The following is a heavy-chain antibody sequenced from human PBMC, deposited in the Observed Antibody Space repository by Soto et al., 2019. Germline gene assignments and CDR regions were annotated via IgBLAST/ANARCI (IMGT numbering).Heavy chain of an antibody. CDR3: AREYCSSTSCLNWFTP. J-gene: IGHJ5*02. Sequence: GGPLRLSCAASGFTFSSYGMHWVRQAPGKGLEWVAVISYDGSNKYYADSVKGRFTISRDNSKNTLYLQMNSLRAEDTAVYYWAREYCSSTSCLNWFTPWGRGTLVTVSS. CDR2: ISYDGSNK. D-gene: IGHD2-2*01. V-gene: IGHV3-30*03. CDR1: GFTFSSYG.